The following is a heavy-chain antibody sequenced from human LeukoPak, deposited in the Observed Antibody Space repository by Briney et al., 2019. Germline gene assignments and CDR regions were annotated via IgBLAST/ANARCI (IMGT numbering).Heavy chain of an antibody. CDR1: GGSISSSNW. J-gene: IGHJ5*02. V-gene: IGHV4-4*02. D-gene: IGHD3-10*01. CDR3: ARRGYYGSGRFNWFDP. Sequence: PSETLSLTCAVSGGSISSSNWWSWVRQPPGKGLEWIGEIYHSGSTNYNPSLKSRVTISVDTSKNQFSLKLSSVTAADTAVYYCARRGYYGSGRFNWFDPWGQGTLVTVSS. CDR2: IYHSGST.